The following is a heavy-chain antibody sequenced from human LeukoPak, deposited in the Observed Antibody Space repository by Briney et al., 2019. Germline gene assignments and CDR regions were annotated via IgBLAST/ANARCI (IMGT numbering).Heavy chain of an antibody. CDR2: INHSGAT. V-gene: IGHV4-34*01. D-gene: IGHD3-9*01. CDR3: ASSRYYDFLTGYWVYYFDY. Sequence: SETLSLTCTVHGGSFTGHYWGWIRQSPGKGLDWSGEINHSGATNYNPSLKSRVTISVDTSKNQFALKLNSVTAADTAVYYCASSRYYDFLTGYWVYYFDYWGQGTLVTVSS. CDR1: GGSFTGHY. J-gene: IGHJ4*02.